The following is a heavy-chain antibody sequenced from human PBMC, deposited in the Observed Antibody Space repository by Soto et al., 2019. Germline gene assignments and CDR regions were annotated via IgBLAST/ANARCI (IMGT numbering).Heavy chain of an antibody. CDR2: IYYSGST. CDR1: GGSISSGDYY. Sequence: SETLSLTCSVSGGSISSGDYYWSWVRQPPGKGLEWIGYIYYSGSTYYNPSLKSRVTISVDTSKNQFSLKLSSVTAADTAVYYCARVVTAIQGFDYWGQGALVTVSS. D-gene: IGHD2-21*02. V-gene: IGHV4-30-4*01. J-gene: IGHJ4*02. CDR3: ARVVTAIQGFDY.